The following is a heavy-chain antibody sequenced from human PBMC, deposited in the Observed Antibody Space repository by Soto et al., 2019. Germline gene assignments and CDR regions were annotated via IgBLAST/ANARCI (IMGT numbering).Heavy chain of an antibody. CDR1: GGSIRTDF. CDR3: ARVGDGIEVPGRIHYLDN. V-gene: IGHV4-59*12. Sequence: PAATRSRTFPFSGGSIRTDFRSWIRQPAGNVRDWLGYINYSGNTNYNPSLKNRATLSIDTFKKEFSMKLRSVTATDTAVYYCARVGDGIEVPGRIHYLDNWGQGTLVTV. CDR2: INYSGNT. J-gene: IGHJ4*02. D-gene: IGHD3-10*01.